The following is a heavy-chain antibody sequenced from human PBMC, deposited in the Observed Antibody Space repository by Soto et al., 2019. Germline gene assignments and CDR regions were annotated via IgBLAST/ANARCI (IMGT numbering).Heavy chain of an antibody. CDR1: EGAFRTYA. V-gene: IGHV1-69*12. J-gene: IGHJ6*02. CDR3: AKGAVAGTPTSYYYYGMDV. CDR2: IIPIFGTV. Sequence: QVQLLQSGAEVKKPGSSVRVSCEVSEGAFRTYAISWVRQAPGQGLEWMGEIIPIFGTVNYAQKFQGRVTITADESTTTVYMDLRSLRSEDTAVYYCAKGAVAGTPTSYYYYGMDVWGQWTTVTVSS. D-gene: IGHD6-19*01.